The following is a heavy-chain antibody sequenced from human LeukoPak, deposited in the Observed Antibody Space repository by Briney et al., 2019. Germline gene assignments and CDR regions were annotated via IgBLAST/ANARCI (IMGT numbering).Heavy chain of an antibody. J-gene: IGHJ4*02. V-gene: IGHV3-30*18. D-gene: IGHD6-19*01. Sequence: GRSLRLSCAASGFTFSSYGMHWVRQAPGKGLEWVAVISYGGSNKYYADSVKGRFTISRDNSKNTLYLQMNSLRAEDTAVYYCAKGTGVAVAGTYFDYWGQGTLVTVSS. CDR1: GFTFSSYG. CDR2: ISYGGSNK. CDR3: AKGTGVAVAGTYFDY.